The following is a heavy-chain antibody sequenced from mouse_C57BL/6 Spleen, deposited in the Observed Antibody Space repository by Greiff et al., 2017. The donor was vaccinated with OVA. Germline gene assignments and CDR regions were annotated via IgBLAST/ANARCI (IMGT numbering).Heavy chain of an antibody. CDR3: ARGGYYDGYPFDY. CDR1: GYTFTSYG. V-gene: IGHV1-81*01. Sequence: VKLQESGAELARPGASVKLSCKAFGYTFTSYGISWVKQRTGQGLEWIGEIYPRSGNTYYNEKFKGKATLTADKSSSTAYMELRSLTSEDSAVYFCARGGYYDGYPFDYWGEGTTRTVAS. CDR2: IYPRSGNT. J-gene: IGHJ2*01. D-gene: IGHD2-3*01.